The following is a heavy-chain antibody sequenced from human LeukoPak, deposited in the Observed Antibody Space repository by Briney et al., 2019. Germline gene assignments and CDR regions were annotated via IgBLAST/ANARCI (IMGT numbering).Heavy chain of an antibody. V-gene: IGHV3-48*03. J-gene: IGHJ4*02. CDR3: ASGTQSDC. D-gene: IGHD1-14*01. CDR1: GFTFSSYE. CDR2: ISSSGSTK. Sequence: GGSLRLSCEASGFTFSSYEMNWVRQAPGKGLEWVSYISSSGSTKSYADSVRGRFTISRDNAKNSLFLQMNSLRAEDTAVYYCASGTQSDCWGQGTLVTVSS.